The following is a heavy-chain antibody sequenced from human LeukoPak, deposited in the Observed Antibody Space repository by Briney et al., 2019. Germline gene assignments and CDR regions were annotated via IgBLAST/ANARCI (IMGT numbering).Heavy chain of an antibody. D-gene: IGHD2-2*02. CDR1: GGSISSYY. CDR2: IYTSGRT. Sequence: SETLSLTCTVSGGSISSYYWSWIRQPPGKGLEWIGYIYTSGRTNYNPSLKSRVTISVDTSKNQFSLSLSSVTAADTAVYYCAGYCSSTTCYTRGGDYWGQGTLVTASS. V-gene: IGHV4-4*09. CDR3: AGYCSSTTCYTRGGDY. J-gene: IGHJ4*02.